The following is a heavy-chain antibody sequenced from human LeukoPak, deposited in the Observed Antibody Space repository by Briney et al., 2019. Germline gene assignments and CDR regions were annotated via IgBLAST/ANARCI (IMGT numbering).Heavy chain of an antibody. Sequence: GGSLRLSCAASGFTFSSYSMNWVRQAPGKGLEWVSSISSSSSYIYYADSVKGRFAISRDNAKNSLYLQMNSLRAEDTAVYYCARDPMYYDILTGYSPYYFDYWGQGTLVTVSS. CDR3: ARDPMYYDILTGYSPYYFDY. D-gene: IGHD3-9*01. CDR1: GFTFSSYS. V-gene: IGHV3-21*01. CDR2: ISSSSSYI. J-gene: IGHJ4*02.